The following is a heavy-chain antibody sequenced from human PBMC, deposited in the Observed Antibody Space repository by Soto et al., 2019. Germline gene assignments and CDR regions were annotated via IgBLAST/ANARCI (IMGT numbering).Heavy chain of an antibody. J-gene: IGHJ2*01. V-gene: IGHV1-3*01. CDR1: GYTFTIYA. CDR2: INAGNGNT. D-gene: IGHD3-9*01. CDR3: ARAPYYDILTGYYLNWYFDL. Sequence: ASVKVSCKASGYTFTIYAMHWVRQAPLQRLEWMGWINAGNGNTKYSQKFQGRVTITRDTSASTAYMELSSLRSEDTAVYYCARAPYYDILTGYYLNWYFDLWGRGTLVTVSS.